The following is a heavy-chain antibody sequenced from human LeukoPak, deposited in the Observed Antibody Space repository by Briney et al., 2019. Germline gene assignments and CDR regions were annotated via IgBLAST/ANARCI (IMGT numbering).Heavy chain of an antibody. D-gene: IGHD1-26*01. CDR3: ARWTSRVGATRADAFDI. J-gene: IGHJ3*02. Sequence: PAEPLSLTCALYGGSLSGYYWSCMRQPPGKGREWVGEINHGGSTNYNPSLKTRVTISVDTSKNQSPLKLNSLTAADTAAYYCARWTSRVGATRADAFDIWGQGTMVTVSS. CDR1: GGSLSGYY. V-gene: IGHV4-34*01. CDR2: INHGGST.